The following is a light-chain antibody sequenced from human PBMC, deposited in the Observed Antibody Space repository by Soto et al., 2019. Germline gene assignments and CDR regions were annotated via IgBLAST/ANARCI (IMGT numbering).Light chain of an antibody. Sequence: IVLTQSPATLSVSPGDRATLSCRASESVHNNLAWYRQKPGQAPRLLIYYASTRATGVPARFSGSGSETEFPLTISSLQSEDFAIYYCQQYDSWPPWTFGQGTKVELK. CDR3: QQYDSWPPWT. CDR2: YAS. CDR1: ESVHNN. V-gene: IGKV3-15*01. J-gene: IGKJ1*01.